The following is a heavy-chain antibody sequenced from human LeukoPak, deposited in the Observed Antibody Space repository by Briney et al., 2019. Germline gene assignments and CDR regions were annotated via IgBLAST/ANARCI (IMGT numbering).Heavy chain of an antibody. V-gene: IGHV4-59*01. D-gene: IGHD1-26*01. J-gene: IGHJ4*02. Sequence: SETLSLTCTVSGGSISSYYWSWIRQPPGKGLEWIGYIYYSGSTNYNPSLKSRVTISVDTSKNQFSLKLSSVTAADTAVYYCARVGARYYFDYWGQGTLVTVSS. CDR3: ARVGARYYFDY. CDR1: GGSISSYY. CDR2: IYYSGST.